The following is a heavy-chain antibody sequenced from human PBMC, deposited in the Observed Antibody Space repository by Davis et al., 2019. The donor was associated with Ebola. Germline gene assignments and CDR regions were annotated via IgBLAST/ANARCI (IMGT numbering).Heavy chain of an antibody. V-gene: IGHV3-23*01. CDR1: GFTFSSYA. CDR3: TRVKDNSGYYYGAMGY. Sequence: PGGSLRLSCAASGFTFSSYAMSWVRQAPGKGLEWVSAISGSGGSTYYADSVKGRFTISRDNSKNTLYLQMNSLRAEDTAVYYCTRVKDNSGYYYGAMGYWGQGTLVTVSS. CDR2: ISGSGGST. J-gene: IGHJ4*02. D-gene: IGHD3-22*01.